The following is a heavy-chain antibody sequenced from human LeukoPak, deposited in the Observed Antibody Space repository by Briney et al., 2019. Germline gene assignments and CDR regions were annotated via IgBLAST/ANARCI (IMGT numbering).Heavy chain of an antibody. D-gene: IGHD2-15*01. J-gene: IGHJ4*02. V-gene: IGHV4-34*01. CDR1: GGSFSGYY. Sequence: SETLSLTCAVYGGSFSGYYWSWIRQPPGKGLEWIGEINHSGSTNYNPSLKSRVTISVDTSKNQFSLKLSSVTAADTAVYYCARGEWVYCNYWGQGTLVTVSS. CDR3: ARGEWVYCNY. CDR2: INHSGST.